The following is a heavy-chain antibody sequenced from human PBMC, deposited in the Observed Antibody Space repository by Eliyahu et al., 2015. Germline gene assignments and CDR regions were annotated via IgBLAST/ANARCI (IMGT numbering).Heavy chain of an antibody. CDR3: AHTYYYDNRGADYFDF. D-gene: IGHD3-16*01. J-gene: IGHJ4*02. CDR2: LYWDDDK. CDR1: GFSLSPSRVG. V-gene: IGHV2-5*02. Sequence: QITLKESGPTLVKPTQTLTLTCTFSGFSLSPSRVGVGWIRQPPGKALEWLALLYWDDDKPYSPSXRNRLTITKDTSKNQVVLTMTNVDPVDTATYYCAHTYYYDNRGADYFDFWGQGTLVTVSS.